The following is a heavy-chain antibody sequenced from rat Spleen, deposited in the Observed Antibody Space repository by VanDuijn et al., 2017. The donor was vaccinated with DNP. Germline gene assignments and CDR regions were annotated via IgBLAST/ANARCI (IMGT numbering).Heavy chain of an antibody. CDR3: SRYGDYSALDV. CDR2: ISTSGEYT. J-gene: IGHJ4*01. V-gene: IGHV5S13*01. Sequence: EVQLVESGGGLVQPGRSLKLSCVASKFTFSYYGMAWVRQAPTKGLEWVASISTSGEYTHYRDSVKGRFTISRDNAQDTQYLQMDSLQSDDTAIYYCSRYGDYSALDVWGQGTSVTVSS. D-gene: IGHD1-11*01. CDR1: KFTFSYYG.